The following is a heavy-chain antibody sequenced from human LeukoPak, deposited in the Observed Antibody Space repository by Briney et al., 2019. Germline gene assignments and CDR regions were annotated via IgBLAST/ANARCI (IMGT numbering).Heavy chain of an antibody. J-gene: IGHJ4*02. CDR1: GFTFSNSW. Sequence: GGSLRLSCAASGFTFSNSWMTWLRQAPGKGLEWVAHIKEDGTDKYYVDSVTGRFTISRDNTINSLYLRMSSLRAEGTAVYYCATWSDAWEFDSWGQGTLVSVSS. V-gene: IGHV3-7*05. D-gene: IGHD1-26*01. CDR2: IKEDGTDK. CDR3: ATWSDAWEFDS.